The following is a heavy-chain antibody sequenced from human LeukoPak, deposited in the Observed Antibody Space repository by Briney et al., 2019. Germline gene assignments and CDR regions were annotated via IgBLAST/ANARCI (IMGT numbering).Heavy chain of an antibody. CDR1: GFPFSSNW. V-gene: IGHV3-74*01. Sequence: GGSLRLSCAASGFPFSSNWMHWVRQAPGKGLVWVSRINSDGSSPHYADSVKGRFTISRDNAKNTLYLQMNSLGAEDTAVYYCARRINYYDSSGYYYVRYFDSRGQGTLVAVSS. CDR3: ARRINYYDSSGYYYVRYFDS. J-gene: IGHJ4*02. D-gene: IGHD3-22*01. CDR2: INSDGSSP.